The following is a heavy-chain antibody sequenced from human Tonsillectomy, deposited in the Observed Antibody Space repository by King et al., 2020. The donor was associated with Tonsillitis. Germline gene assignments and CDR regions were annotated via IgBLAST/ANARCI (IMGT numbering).Heavy chain of an antibody. CDR2: ISYDGSNK. J-gene: IGHJ6*03. V-gene: IGHV3-30-3*01. Sequence: VQLVESGGGVVQPGRSLRLSCAASGFTFSSYAMHWVRQAPGEGLEWVAVISYDGSNKYYADSVKGRFTISRDNSKNTLYLQMNSLRAEDTAVYYCARDTGTDYYYYYMDVWGKGTTVTVSS. D-gene: IGHD3/OR15-3a*01. CDR3: ARDTGTDYYYYYMDV. CDR1: GFTFSSYA.